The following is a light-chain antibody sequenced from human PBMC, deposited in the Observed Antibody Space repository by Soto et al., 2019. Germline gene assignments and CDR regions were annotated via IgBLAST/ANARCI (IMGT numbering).Light chain of an antibody. V-gene: IGKV1-39*01. CDR3: QQSYSTPWT. CDR2: AAS. Sequence: DIQMTQSPSSLSASVGDRVTITCRASQSISSYLNWYQQKPGKAPKLLTYAASSLHSGVPSRFSGSGSGTDFTLTISSLQPEDFATYYCQQSYSTPWTFGRGTKVDIK. CDR1: QSISSY. J-gene: IGKJ1*01.